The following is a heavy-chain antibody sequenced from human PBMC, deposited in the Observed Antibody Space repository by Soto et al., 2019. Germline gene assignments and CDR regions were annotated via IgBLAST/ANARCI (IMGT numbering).Heavy chain of an antibody. D-gene: IGHD3-16*02. V-gene: IGHV3-66*01. J-gene: IGHJ4*01. CDR3: ARGRHSSDSFYLSVAAY. Sequence: EVQVMESGGGLVQPGGSLRLSCAASGFTVSSSYMTWVRQAPGKGLEWVSVIYSGGSTYYADSVKGRFRISRDNSNNSLSLRLHKLRAGDTAVYYCARGRHSSDSFYLSVAAYWGHGTLVTVSS. CDR1: GFTVSSSY. CDR2: IYSGGST.